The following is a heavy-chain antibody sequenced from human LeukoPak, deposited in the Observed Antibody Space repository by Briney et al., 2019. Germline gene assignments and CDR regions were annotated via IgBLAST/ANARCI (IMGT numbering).Heavy chain of an antibody. CDR2: INWNGGST. J-gene: IGHJ6*02. CDR1: GFTFDDYG. D-gene: IGHD6-19*01. V-gene: IGHV3-20*04. CDR3: ARWSRSSGWYGLDYYYYYGMDV. Sequence: RPGGSLRLSCAASGFTFDDYGMSWVRQAPGKGLEWVSGINWNGGSTVYADSVKGRFTISRDKAKNSLYLQMNSLRAEDTALYYCARWSRSSGWYGLDYYYYYGMDVWGQGTTVTVSS.